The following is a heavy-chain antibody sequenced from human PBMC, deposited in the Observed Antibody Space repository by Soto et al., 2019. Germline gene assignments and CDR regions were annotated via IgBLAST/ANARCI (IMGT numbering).Heavy chain of an antibody. CDR3: AAVCSGGSCLVRP. CDR2: IVVGSGNT. CDR1: GFTFTSSA. V-gene: IGHV1-58*01. Sequence: SVKVSCKASGFTFTSSAVQWVRQARGQRLEWIGWIVVGSGNTNYAQKFQERVTITRDMSTSTAYMELRSLRAEDTAVYYCAAVCSGGSCLVRPWGQGTLVTVSS. J-gene: IGHJ5*02. D-gene: IGHD2-15*01.